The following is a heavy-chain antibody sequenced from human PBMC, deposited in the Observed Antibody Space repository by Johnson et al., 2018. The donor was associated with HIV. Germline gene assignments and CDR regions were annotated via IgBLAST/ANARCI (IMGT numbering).Heavy chain of an antibody. V-gene: IGHV3-30*02. J-gene: IGHJ3*02. CDR2: MPFYESDG. Sequence: QVQLVESGGGLIQAGGSLRLSCAASGFTFDDYAMHWVRQAPGKGLEWVAFMPFYESDGYYADFVKGRFIMSRDNSKTTVFLQMNRLRAEDTALYYCAKEWAGFGETHDTVDIWGQGTMVTVSS. CDR3: AKEWAGFGETHDTVDI. CDR1: GFTFDDYA. D-gene: IGHD3-10*01.